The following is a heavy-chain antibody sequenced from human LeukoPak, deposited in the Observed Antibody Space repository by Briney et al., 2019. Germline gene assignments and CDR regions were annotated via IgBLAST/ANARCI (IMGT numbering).Heavy chain of an antibody. Sequence: GGSLRLSCAASGFTVSKAWMTWVRQAPGKGLEWVVLIRSKSEGGTTEYAARVKGRFSISRDDSKNTLHLQVNSLESEDTAVYYCTAEAPTSGDPHYYYGMDVWGQGTTVIVSS. CDR1: GFTVSKAW. CDR2: IRSKSEGGTT. V-gene: IGHV3-15*05. D-gene: IGHD1-1*01. CDR3: TAEAPTSGDPHYYYGMDV. J-gene: IGHJ6*02.